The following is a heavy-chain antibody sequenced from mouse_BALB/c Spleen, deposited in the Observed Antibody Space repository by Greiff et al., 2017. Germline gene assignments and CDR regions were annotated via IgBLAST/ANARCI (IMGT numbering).Heavy chain of an antibody. J-gene: IGHJ2*01. CDR2: IYPGDGDT. CDR3: ARGITTVVRYYFDY. V-gene: IGHV1-87*01. D-gene: IGHD1-1*01. CDR1: GYTFTSYW. Sequence: VQLQQSGAELARPGASVKLSCKASGYTFTSYWMQWVKQRPGQGLEWIGAIYPGDGDTRYTQKFKGKATLTADKSSSTAYMQLSSLASEDSAVYYCARGITTVVRYYFDYWGQGTTLTVSS.